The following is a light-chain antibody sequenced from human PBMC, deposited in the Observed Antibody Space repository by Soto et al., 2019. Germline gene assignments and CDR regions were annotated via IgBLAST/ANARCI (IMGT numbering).Light chain of an antibody. V-gene: IGKV1-33*01. CDR2: HAS. Sequence: DLQMTQYPSSLSGSIGSRFTISSQPSQDITNNLSWYQQKPGKAPNLLIYHASKLAKGVTSRFSGSGSGTDFSFIITSLQREDLATYYCQQYYGLPPLTFGQGTRLEIK. CDR3: QQYYGLPPLT. CDR1: QDITNN. J-gene: IGKJ5*01.